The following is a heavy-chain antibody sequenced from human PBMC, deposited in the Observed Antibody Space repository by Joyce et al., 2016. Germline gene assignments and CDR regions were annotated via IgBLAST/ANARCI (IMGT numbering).Heavy chain of an antibody. Sequence: QVQLQESGPGLVKPSETLSLTCTVSGGSLDRYYWGWIRQSAAKGLEWIGRIYTSGNSNYNPSLKSRLIMSVDTSKNQVSLNLSSVTAADTAVYYCARVPLISGYYYNYAMDVWGPGTTVSVSS. CDR3: ARVPLISGYYYNYAMDV. J-gene: IGHJ6*02. V-gene: IGHV4-4*07. D-gene: IGHD2-8*01. CDR2: IYTSGNS. CDR1: GGSLDRYY.